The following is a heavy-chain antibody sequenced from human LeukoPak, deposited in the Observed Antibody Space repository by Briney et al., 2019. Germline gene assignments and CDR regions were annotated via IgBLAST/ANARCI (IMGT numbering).Heavy chain of an antibody. D-gene: IGHD3-3*01. CDR2: VHLNGRT. CDR3: AREGGFYRPLDY. CDR1: GGSVTTTNW. Sequence: SETLSLTCGVSGGSVTTTNWWTWVRQPPGRGLEWIGEVHLNGRTHYNPSLESRLTMSVDLSENHISLKLTSVTAADTAVYYCAREGGFYRPLDYSGQGTLVTVSS. V-gene: IGHV4-4*02. J-gene: IGHJ4*02.